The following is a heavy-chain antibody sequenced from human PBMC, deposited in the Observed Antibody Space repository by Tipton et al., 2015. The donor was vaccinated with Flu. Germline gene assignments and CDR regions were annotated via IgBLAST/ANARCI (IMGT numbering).Heavy chain of an antibody. J-gene: IGHJ3*01. Sequence: VQLVQSGAEVKKPGASMKVSCKASGYTFTDYYMHWVRQAPGQGLEWMGWNNPNSGGTNYAQKFQGRVTMTRDTSINTAYLQWNSLQASDSAIYFCVRRGRTDQTTYPNKFDFWGQGTVVTVSS. CDR3: VRRGRTDQTTYPNKFDF. D-gene: IGHD2/OR15-2a*01. CDR2: NNPNSGGT. V-gene: IGHV1-2*02. CDR1: GYTFTDYY.